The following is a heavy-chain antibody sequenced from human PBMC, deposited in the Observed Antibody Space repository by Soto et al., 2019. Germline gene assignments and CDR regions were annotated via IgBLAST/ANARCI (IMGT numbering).Heavy chain of an antibody. Sequence: PGESLKISCKASGYTFSRYWIAWVRQMPGKGLDWMGIIYPGDSDTRYSPSFEGQVTISADKSNSTAYLQWSSLKASDTAMYYCARQGSNGAYYYYGMDVWGQGTTVTVSS. D-gene: IGHD3-16*01. CDR2: IYPGDSDT. V-gene: IGHV5-51*01. CDR1: GYTFSRYW. J-gene: IGHJ6*02. CDR3: ARQGSNGAYYYYGMDV.